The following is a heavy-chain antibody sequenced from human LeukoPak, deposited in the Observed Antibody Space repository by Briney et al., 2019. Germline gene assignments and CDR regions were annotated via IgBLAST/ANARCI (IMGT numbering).Heavy chain of an antibody. CDR1: GYTFTSYG. Sequence: ASVKVSCKASGYTFTSYGISWVRQAPGEGLEWMGWISAYNGNTNYAQKLQGRVTMTTDTSTSTAYMELRSLRSDDTAVYYCARANPIAVAGTGFDYWGQGTLVTVSS. V-gene: IGHV1-18*01. CDR3: ARANPIAVAGTGFDY. J-gene: IGHJ4*02. CDR2: ISAYNGNT. D-gene: IGHD6-19*01.